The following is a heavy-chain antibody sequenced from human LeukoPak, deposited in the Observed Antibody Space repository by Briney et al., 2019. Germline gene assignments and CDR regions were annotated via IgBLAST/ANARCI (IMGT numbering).Heavy chain of an antibody. V-gene: IGHV5-51*01. CDR1: GYSFTSYW. J-gene: IGHJ4*02. Sequence: GESLKISCQGSGYSFTSYWIGWVRQMPGKGLEWMGIIYPGDSDTRYSPSFQGQVTISADKSISTAYLQWSSLKASDTAMYYCARHEVPVRPLTDTAMVTPDYWAREPWSPSPQ. CDR2: IYPGDSDT. CDR3: ARHEVPVRPLTDTAMVTPDY. D-gene: IGHD5-18*01.